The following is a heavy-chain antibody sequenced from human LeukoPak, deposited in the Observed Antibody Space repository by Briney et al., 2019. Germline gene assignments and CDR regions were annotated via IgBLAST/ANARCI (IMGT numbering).Heavy chain of an antibody. Sequence: SETLSLTCVVSGYPISSHYYWGWVRQPPGKGPECIGSIHHTGSSYYNPSLQSRVTISIDTSRNQFSLKLRFLSAADTAVYYCARLGYCSSTSCYFESWGQGTLVTVSS. D-gene: IGHD2-2*01. J-gene: IGHJ4*02. CDR3: ARLGYCSSTSCYFES. CDR1: GYPISSHYY. V-gene: IGHV4-38-2*01. CDR2: IHHTGSS.